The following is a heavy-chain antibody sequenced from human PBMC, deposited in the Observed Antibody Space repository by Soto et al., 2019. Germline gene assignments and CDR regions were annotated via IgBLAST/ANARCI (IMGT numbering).Heavy chain of an antibody. CDR1: GYTFTGYY. J-gene: IGHJ6*02. V-gene: IGHV1-2*02. CDR2: INPNSGGT. Sequence: ASVKVSCKASGYTFTGYYMHWVRQAPGQGLEWMGWINPNSGGTNYAQKFQGRVTMTRDTSISTAYMELSRLRSDDTAVYYCARDQTVSVVNYYYGMDVWGQGTTVTVSS. CDR3: ARDQTVSVVNYYYGMDV. D-gene: IGHD2-15*01.